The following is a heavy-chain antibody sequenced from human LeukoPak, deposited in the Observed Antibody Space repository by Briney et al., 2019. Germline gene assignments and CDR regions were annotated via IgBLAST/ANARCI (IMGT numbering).Heavy chain of an antibody. CDR1: GFTFSDYY. CDR2: ISSSGSTI. D-gene: IGHD3-22*01. CDR3: ARGQNNYYDSSGPRGDYFDY. Sequence: GGSLRLSCAASGFTFSDYYVSWIRQAPGKGLEWVSYISSSGSTIYYADSVKGRFTISRDNAKNSLYLQMNSLRAEDTAVYYCARGQNNYYDSSGPRGDYFDYWGQGTLVTVSS. J-gene: IGHJ4*02. V-gene: IGHV3-11*01.